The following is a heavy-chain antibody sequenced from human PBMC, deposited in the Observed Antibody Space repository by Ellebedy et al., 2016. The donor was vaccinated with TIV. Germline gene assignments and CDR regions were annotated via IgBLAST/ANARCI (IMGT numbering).Heavy chain of an antibody. Sequence: GESLKISCAASGFTFSGYVMSWVRQAPGKGLEWVANIKQDGTEKYYVDSVKGRFTISRDNAKNSLYLQMNSLRAEDTSVYYCARVTTLATGTGYYFDYWGQGTLVTVSS. D-gene: IGHD4-17*01. CDR3: ARVTTLATGTGYYFDY. J-gene: IGHJ4*02. CDR2: IKQDGTEK. CDR1: GFTFSGYV. V-gene: IGHV3-7*01.